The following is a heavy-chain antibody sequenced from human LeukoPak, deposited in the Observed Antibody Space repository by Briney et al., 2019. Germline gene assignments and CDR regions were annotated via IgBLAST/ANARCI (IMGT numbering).Heavy chain of an antibody. V-gene: IGHV1-69*13. D-gene: IGHD2-21*02. CDR3: AAAYCGGDCYRSPAFDI. CDR1: GGTFSSYA. CDR2: IIPIFGTA. Sequence: SVKVSCKASGGTFSSYAISWVRQAPGQGLEWMGGIIPIFGTANYAQKYQGRVTITADESTSTAYMELSSLRSEDTAVYYCAAAYCGGDCYRSPAFDIWGQGTMVTVSS. J-gene: IGHJ3*02.